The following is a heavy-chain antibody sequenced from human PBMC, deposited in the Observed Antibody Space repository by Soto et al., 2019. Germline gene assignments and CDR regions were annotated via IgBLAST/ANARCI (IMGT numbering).Heavy chain of an antibody. V-gene: IGHV1-18*01. CDR1: GYTFTSYG. Sequence: ASVKVSCKASGYTFTSYGISWGRQAPGQGLEWMGWISAYNGNTNYAQKLQGRFTMTTDTSTRNACMELRSLRSNDTAVYYCARGSGYCSSTSCYVGWFDLWGQGTLVTVSS. CDR3: ARGSGYCSSTSCYVGWFDL. CDR2: ISAYNGNT. D-gene: IGHD2-2*03. J-gene: IGHJ5*02.